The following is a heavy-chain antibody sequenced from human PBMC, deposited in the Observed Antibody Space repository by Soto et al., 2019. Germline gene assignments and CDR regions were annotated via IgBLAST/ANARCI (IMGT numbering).Heavy chain of an antibody. CDR3: ARGRSYCSGGSCYQDAFDI. CDR1: GITFSSFA. J-gene: IGHJ3*02. D-gene: IGHD2-15*01. CDR2: ISGSAGST. Sequence: GSLRLSCAASGITFSSFAMSWVRQAPGKGLEWVSVISGSAGSTYYADSVKGRFTISRDNAKNSLYLQMNSLRAEDTALYHCARGRSYCSGGSCYQDAFDIWGQGTMVTVSS. V-gene: IGHV3-23*01.